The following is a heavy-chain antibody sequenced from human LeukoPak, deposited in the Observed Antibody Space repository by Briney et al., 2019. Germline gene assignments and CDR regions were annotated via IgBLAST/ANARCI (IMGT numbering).Heavy chain of an antibody. V-gene: IGHV4-61*08. CDR1: GGSISSGDYY. CDR3: ARDNYYYYMDV. Sequence: SETLSLTCTVSGGSISSGDYYWSWIRQPPGKGLEWIGYIYYSGSTNYNPSLKSRVTISVDTSKNQFSLKLSSVTAADTAVYYCARDNYYYYMDVWGKGTTVTVSS. CDR2: IYYSGST. J-gene: IGHJ6*03.